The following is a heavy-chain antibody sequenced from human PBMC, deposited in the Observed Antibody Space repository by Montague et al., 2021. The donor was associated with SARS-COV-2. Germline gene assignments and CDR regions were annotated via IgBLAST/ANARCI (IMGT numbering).Heavy chain of an antibody. D-gene: IGHD3-22*01. J-gene: IGHJ6*01. CDR1: GGWDSSGDWK. CDR2: MYKSGSS. V-gene: IGHV4-61*02. CDR3: ARERAADYYDGSGCHSYKYGMDV. Sequence: TLSLTCTGPGGWDSSGDWKRRWMQQRDGKRLESVGRMYKSGSSNYNPSLKSRVTISVDTSKNQFSLKVSSVTAADTAVYYCARERAADYYDGSGCHSYKYGMDVGGQGTTVNVSS.